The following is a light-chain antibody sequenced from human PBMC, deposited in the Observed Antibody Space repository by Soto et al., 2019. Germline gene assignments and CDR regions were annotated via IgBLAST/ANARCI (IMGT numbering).Light chain of an antibody. J-gene: IGLJ2*01. CDR3: CSYAGGTTSYVV. V-gene: IGLV2-23*01. CDR2: EGI. CDR1: SSDVGSYNL. Sequence: QSALTQPASVSGSLGQSITISCTGTSSDVGSYNLVSWYQQHPGKAPKLIIYEGIKRPSGVSNRFSASKSDNTASLTISGLQAEDESDYYCCSYAGGTTSYVVFGRGTKLTVL.